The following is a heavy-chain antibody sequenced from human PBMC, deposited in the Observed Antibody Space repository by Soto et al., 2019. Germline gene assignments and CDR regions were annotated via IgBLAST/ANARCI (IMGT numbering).Heavy chain of an antibody. V-gene: IGHV3-7*01. CDR3: ARANWNNVPFFDY. D-gene: IGHD1-1*01. J-gene: IGHJ4*02. Sequence: PGGSLRLSCAASGFTFSYYWMTWVRQVPGKGLEWVAKIKEDESEKYYVDSVKGRFTVFRDNAKNTLYLQMNSLRGEDTAVYFCARANWNNVPFFDYWGQGT. CDR2: IKEDESEK. CDR1: GFTFSYYW.